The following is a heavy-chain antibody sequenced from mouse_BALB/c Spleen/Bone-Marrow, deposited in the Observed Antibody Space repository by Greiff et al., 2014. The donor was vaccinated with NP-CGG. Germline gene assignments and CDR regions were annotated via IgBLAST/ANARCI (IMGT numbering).Heavy chain of an antibody. V-gene: IGHV7-3*02. CDR3: ARDRNYGSSWYFDV. J-gene: IGHJ1*01. CDR2: IRNKANGYTT. Sequence: EVKLVESGGGLVQPGGSLRLSCATSGFTFTDYYMSWVRQPPGKALEWLGFIRNKANGYTTEYSASVKGRITISRDNSQSILYLQMNTLRAEDSATYYCARDRNYGSSWYFDVWGAGTTVTVSS. D-gene: IGHD1-1*01. CDR1: GFTFTDYY.